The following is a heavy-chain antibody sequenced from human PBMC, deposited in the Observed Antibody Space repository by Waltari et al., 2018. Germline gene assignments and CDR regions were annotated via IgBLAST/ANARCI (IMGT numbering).Heavy chain of an antibody. D-gene: IGHD4-4*01. J-gene: IGHJ5*02. V-gene: IGHV4-38-2*01. CDR3: ARGSMTTVTDWFDP. CDR2: IYHSGST. CDR1: GYSISSGYY. Sequence: QVQLQESGPGLVKPSETLSLTCAVSGYSISSGYYWGWIRQPHGKGLEWIGNIYHSGSTYYNPSLQSRVTISVDTSKNQFSLNLRFVTAADTAFYYCARGSMTTVTDWFDPWGQGTLVTVSS.